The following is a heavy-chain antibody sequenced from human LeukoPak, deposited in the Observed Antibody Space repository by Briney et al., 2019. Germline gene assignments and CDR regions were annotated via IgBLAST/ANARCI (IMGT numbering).Heavy chain of an antibody. CDR3: ARHLLWFGELSGGFDY. V-gene: IGHV3-23*01. D-gene: IGHD3-10*01. CDR1: GFSFSSYG. J-gene: IGHJ4*02. Sequence: GGSLRLSCAGSGFSFSSYGMSWVRQAPGKGLEWVSGISSSGGSTYYADSVKGRFTISRDNSRNTLYLQMNSLRAEDTAVYYCARHLLWFGELSGGFDYWGQGTLVTVSS. CDR2: ISSSGGST.